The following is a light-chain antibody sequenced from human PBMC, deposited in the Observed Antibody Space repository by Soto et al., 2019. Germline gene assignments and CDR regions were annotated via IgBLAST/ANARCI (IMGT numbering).Light chain of an antibody. Sequence: EIVMTQYPATLSVSPGARATLSCRASQSVSSNLAWYQQKPGQAPRPLIYGASTRATGIPARFSGSRSGTEFNLTISCLQAKDSEIYYWQLYHSWSLATIGQVTKV. CDR1: QSVSSN. CDR2: GAS. J-gene: IGKJ1*01. CDR3: QLYHSWSLAT. V-gene: IGKV3D-15*01.